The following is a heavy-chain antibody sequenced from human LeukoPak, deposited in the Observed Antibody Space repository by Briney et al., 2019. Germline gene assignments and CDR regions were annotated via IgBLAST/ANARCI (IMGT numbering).Heavy chain of an antibody. V-gene: IGHV4-59*08. Sequence: PSETLSLTCTVSGGSISSYYWSWIRQPPGKGLEWIGYIYYSGSTNSNPSLQRQVTISVDTSKTQFSLKLSSVTAADTAVYYCARHDGATYDYWGQGTLVTVSS. CDR2: IYYSGST. D-gene: IGHD1-26*01. J-gene: IGHJ4*02. CDR1: GGSISSYY. CDR3: ARHDGATYDY.